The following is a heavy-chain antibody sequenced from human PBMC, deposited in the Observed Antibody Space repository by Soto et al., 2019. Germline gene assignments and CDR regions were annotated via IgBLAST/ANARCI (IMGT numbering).Heavy chain of an antibody. D-gene: IGHD2-2*01. J-gene: IGHJ6*02. V-gene: IGHV3-11*01. CDR1: GFTFSDYY. CDR2: ISSSGSTI. CDR3: ARSPPCSSTSCYFDDYYYYGMDV. Sequence: QVQLVESGGGLVKPGGSLRLSCAASGFTFSDYYMSWIRQAPGKGLEWVSYISSSGSTIYYADSVKGRFTISRDNAKNSLYLQMNSLRAEDTAVYYCARSPPCSSTSCYFDDYYYYGMDVWGQGTTVTVSS.